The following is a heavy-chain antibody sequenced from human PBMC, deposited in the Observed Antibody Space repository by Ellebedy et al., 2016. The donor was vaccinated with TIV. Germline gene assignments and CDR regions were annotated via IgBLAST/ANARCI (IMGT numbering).Heavy chain of an antibody. V-gene: IGHV3-73*01. CDR3: TAAAAYGDY. J-gene: IGHJ4*02. Sequence: GGSLRLSCAASGFTFSGSGMHWVRQASGKGLEWVGRIRSKANNYATAYAASVKGRFTISRDDSKNMEYLQMSSLKTEDTAVYYCTAAAAYGDYWGQGTLVTVSS. CDR1: GFTFSGSG. D-gene: IGHD6-13*01. CDR2: IRSKANNYAT.